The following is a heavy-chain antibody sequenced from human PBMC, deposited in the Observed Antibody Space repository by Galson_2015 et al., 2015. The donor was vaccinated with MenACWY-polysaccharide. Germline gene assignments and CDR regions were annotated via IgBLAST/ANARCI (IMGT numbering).Heavy chain of an antibody. J-gene: IGHJ4*02. V-gene: IGHV3-30*02. CDR2: IRNDGSKE. D-gene: IGHD6-6*01. Sequence: SLRLSCAASEFTFSSYGMHWVRQAPGKGLEWVTFIRNDGSKEYYADSAKGRFTISRDNSKNTLYLQMNSLRAEDTAVYYCAKDRESSSAYPDDWGQGTLVTVSS. CDR1: EFTFSSYG. CDR3: AKDRESSSAYPDD.